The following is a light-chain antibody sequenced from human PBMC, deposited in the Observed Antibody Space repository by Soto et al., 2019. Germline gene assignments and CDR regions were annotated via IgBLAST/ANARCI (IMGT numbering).Light chain of an antibody. V-gene: IGLV2-14*01. CDR1: GSDVGGYNY. J-gene: IGLJ1*01. CDR3: SSYTSSSTPQFV. CDR2: DVS. Sequence: QSVLTQPASVSGSPGQSITISCTGTGSDVGGYNYVSWYQQHPGKAPKLMIYDVSNRPSGVSNRFSGSKSGNTASLTITGLQAEDEADYYCSSYTSSSTPQFVFGTGTKVTVL.